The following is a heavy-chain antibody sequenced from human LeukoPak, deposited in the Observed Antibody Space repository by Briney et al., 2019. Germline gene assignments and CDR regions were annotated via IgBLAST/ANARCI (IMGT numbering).Heavy chain of an antibody. CDR1: GFTFSSYS. V-gene: IGHV3-21*01. D-gene: IGHD3-9*01. J-gene: IGHJ6*02. Sequence: GGSLRLSCAASGFTFSSYSMTWVRQAPGKGLEWVSSFTSGSRSIYYADSVKGRFTISRDNAKNSLYLQMNSLRAEDTAVYYCTRDLMDYDVSTGLHHYYMDVWGQGTTVTVSS. CDR3: TRDLMDYDVSTGLHHYYMDV. CDR2: FTSGSRSI.